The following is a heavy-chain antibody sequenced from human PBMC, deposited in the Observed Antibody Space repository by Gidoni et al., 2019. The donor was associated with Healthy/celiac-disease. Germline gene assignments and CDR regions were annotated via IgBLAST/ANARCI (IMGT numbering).Heavy chain of an antibody. CDR1: GFTFSSYG. CDR3: AKDRAGGDFWSGYYTGGSGDY. J-gene: IGHJ4*02. V-gene: IGHV3-30*18. CDR2: ISYDGSNK. D-gene: IGHD3-3*01. Sequence: QVQLVESGGGVVQPGRSLRLSCAASGFTFSSYGMHWVRQAPGKGLEWVAVISYDGSNKYYADSVKGRFTISRDNSKNTLYLQMNSLRAEDTAVYYCAKDRAGGDFWSGYYTGGSGDYWGQGTLVTVSS.